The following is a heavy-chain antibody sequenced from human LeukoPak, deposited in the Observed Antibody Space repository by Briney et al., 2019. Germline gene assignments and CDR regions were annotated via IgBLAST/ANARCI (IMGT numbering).Heavy chain of an antibody. V-gene: IGHV4-59*08. CDR1: GGSISSSY. D-gene: IGHD5-24*01. J-gene: IGHJ4*02. Sequence: PSETLSLTCTVSGGSISSSYWSWIRQPPGKGLEWIGYIYYSGRTNYNPSLKSRVTISVDTSKNQFSLKLSSVTAADTAVYYCASAKDGYSYYFDYWGQGTLVTVSS. CDR3: ASAKDGYSYYFDY. CDR2: IYYSGRT.